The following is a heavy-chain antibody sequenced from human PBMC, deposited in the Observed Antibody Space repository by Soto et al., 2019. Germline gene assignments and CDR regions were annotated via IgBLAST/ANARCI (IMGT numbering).Heavy chain of an antibody. CDR1: GVSISSYY. J-gene: IGHJ4*01. CDR2: IFYNGST. D-gene: IGHD1-26*01. Sequence: PSETLSLTCTVSGVSISSYYWSWIRQPPGKGLEWIGYIFYNGSTNYNPSLKSRVTISVETSKNQFSLKLSSVTAAYTAVYYCAGGVGATQNFDNWGQGTLVTVSS. CDR3: AGGVGATQNFDN. V-gene: IGHV4-59*01.